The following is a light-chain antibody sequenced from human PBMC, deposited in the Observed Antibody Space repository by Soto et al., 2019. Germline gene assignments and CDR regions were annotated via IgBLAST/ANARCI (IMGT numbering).Light chain of an antibody. J-gene: IGLJ1*01. V-gene: IGLV2-14*01. Sequence: QSALTQPASVSGSPGQSITISCTGTSSDVGGYNYVSWYQQHPDKAPKLILYEVSNRPSGVSNRFSGSKSGNTASLTISGLQTEDGADYYCSSYTDHSTLVLGTGTKVTAL. CDR3: SSYTDHSTLV. CDR1: SSDVGGYNY. CDR2: EVS.